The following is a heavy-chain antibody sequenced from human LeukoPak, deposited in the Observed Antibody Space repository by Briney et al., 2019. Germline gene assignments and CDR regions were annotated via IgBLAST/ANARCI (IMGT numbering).Heavy chain of an antibody. CDR2: ISSSSSYT. CDR3: ARGGLTITMFGVPIIRNFDY. J-gene: IGHJ4*02. V-gene: IGHV3-11*06. D-gene: IGHD3-3*01. Sequence: GGSLRLSCAASGFTFSDYYMSWIRQAPGKGLEWVSYISSSSSYTNYADSVKGRFTISRDNAKNSLFLQMNSLGAEDTAVYYCARGGLTITMFGVPIIRNFDYWGQGTLVTVSS. CDR1: GFTFSDYY.